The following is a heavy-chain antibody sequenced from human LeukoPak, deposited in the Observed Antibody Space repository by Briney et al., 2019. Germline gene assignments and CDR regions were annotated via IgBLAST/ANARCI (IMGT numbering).Heavy chain of an antibody. J-gene: IGHJ4*02. D-gene: IGHD3-22*01. CDR1: GFTFSSYG. CDR3: AKVAYDSSGYRKFGGYFDY. CDR2: ISGSGGST. V-gene: IGHV3-23*01. Sequence: PGGSLRLSCAASGFTFSSYGMSWVRQAPGKGLEWVSAISGSGGSTYYADSVKGRFTISRDNSKNTLYLQMNSLRAEDTAVYYCAKVAYDSSGYRKFGGYFDYWGQGTLVTVSS.